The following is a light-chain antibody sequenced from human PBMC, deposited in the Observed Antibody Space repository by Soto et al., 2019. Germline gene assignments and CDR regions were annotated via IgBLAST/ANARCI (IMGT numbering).Light chain of an antibody. Sequence: QSALTQPASVSGSPGQSITISCTGTSSDVGGYNYVSWYQQHPGKAPTLMIYDVSKRPSGVSNRFSGSKSGNTASLTISGLQAEDEADYYCSSYTSSGTLYVFGTGTRSPS. J-gene: IGLJ1*01. CDR1: SSDVGGYNY. V-gene: IGLV2-14*01. CDR2: DVS. CDR3: SSYTSSGTLYV.